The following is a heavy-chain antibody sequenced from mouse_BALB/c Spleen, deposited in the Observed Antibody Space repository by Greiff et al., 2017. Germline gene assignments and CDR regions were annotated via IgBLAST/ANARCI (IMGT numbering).Heavy chain of an antibody. CDR3: AKDMGYGSSFAMDY. V-gene: IGHV1-39*01. CDR1: GYSFTGYN. D-gene: IGHD1-1*01. Sequence: VQLKESGPELEKPGASVKISCKASGYSFTGYNMNWVKQSNGKSLEWIGNIDPYYGGTSYNQKFKGKATLTVDKSSSTAYMQLKSLTSEDSAVYYCAKDMGYGSSFAMDYWGQGTSVTVSS. J-gene: IGHJ4*01. CDR2: IDPYYGGT.